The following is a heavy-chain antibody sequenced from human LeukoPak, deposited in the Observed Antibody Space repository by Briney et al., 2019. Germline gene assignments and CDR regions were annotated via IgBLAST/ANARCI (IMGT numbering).Heavy chain of an antibody. J-gene: IGHJ3*02. CDR2: FFHSGNT. D-gene: IGHD3-9*01. CDR3: ARQTRGLLRYFVGSGAFDI. Sequence: SETLSLTCTVSGYSISSGYYWGWIRQPPGKGREWSGSFFHSGNTYYNPSLKSRVTISVDTSKNQFSLKLSSVTAADTAVYYCARQTRGLLRYFVGSGAFDIWGQGTMVTVSS. V-gene: IGHV4-38-2*02. CDR1: GYSISSGYY.